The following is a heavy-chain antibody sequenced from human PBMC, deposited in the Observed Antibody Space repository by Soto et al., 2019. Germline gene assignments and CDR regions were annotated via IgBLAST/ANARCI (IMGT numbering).Heavy chain of an antibody. Sequence: EVQLVESGGGLVQPGGSLRLSCTASGFIVSDTYVNWVRQAPGKGLEWVSVISNRGDTHYADSVRGRFSLSRDISDNTLHLQMNNRRVEDTAVYYCAREPRYWRGGSCSITGDAYYIWGQGTMVTVSS. D-gene: IGHD2-15*01. V-gene: IGHV3-66*01. CDR1: GFIVSDTY. CDR2: ISNRGDT. J-gene: IGHJ3*02. CDR3: AREPRYWRGGSCSITGDAYYI.